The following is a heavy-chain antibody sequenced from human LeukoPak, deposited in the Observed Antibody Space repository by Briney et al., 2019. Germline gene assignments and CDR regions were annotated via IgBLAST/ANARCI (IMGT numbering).Heavy chain of an antibody. D-gene: IGHD3-16*01. CDR1: GGSISSYY. V-gene: IGHV4-59*01. CDR3: ARSRGGYGDYGSWFDP. CDR2: IYYSGST. J-gene: IGHJ5*02. Sequence: SETLSLTCTVSGGSISSYYWNWIRQPPGKGLEWIGFIYYSGSTNYNPSLKSRVTISVGTSKNQFSLKLSSVTAADTAVYYCARSRGGYGDYGSWFDPWGQGTLVTVSS.